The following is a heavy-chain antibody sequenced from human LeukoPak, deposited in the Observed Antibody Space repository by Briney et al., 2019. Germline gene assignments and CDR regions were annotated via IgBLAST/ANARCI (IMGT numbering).Heavy chain of an antibody. J-gene: IGHJ3*02. CDR1: GGSFSGYK. D-gene: IGHD3-22*01. V-gene: IGHV4-34*01. CDR2: INHIGST. Sequence: SETLSLTCAVYGGSFSGYKWSWIRQPPEKGLEWFGEINHIGSTNYNPSLKSRVTISVDTSKNQFSLKLSSVTAADTAVYYCASPISSGYFKTSGGAFDIWGQGTMVTVSS. CDR3: ASPISSGYFKTSGGAFDI.